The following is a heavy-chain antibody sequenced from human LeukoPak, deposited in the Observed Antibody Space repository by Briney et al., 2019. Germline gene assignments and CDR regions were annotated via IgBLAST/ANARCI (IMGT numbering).Heavy chain of an antibody. V-gene: IGHV3-30*18. J-gene: IGHJ4*02. CDR3: AKSRWPTVTSYYFDY. CDR2: ISYDGSNT. CDR1: GFTFSSYG. Sequence: PGGSLRLSCAASGFTFSSYGMHWVRQAPGKGLEWVAVISYDGSNTYYADSVKGRFTISRDNSKNTLYLQMNSLRAVDTAVYFCAKSRWPTVTSYYFDYWGQGTLVTVSS. D-gene: IGHD4-17*01.